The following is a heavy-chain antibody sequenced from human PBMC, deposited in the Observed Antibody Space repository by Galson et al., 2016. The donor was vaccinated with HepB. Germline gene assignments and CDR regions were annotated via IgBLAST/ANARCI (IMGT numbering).Heavy chain of an antibody. Sequence: SVKVSCKASGYTFSRYGISWLRQAPGQGLEWVGWISPSSGSAHYAQKVQGRVTVTTDTSTSTAYMELRRLTSDDTALYYCARGRFVPEDNVLNPATTLGPYYYALEVWGQGTTVTVSS. CDR2: ISPSSGSA. CDR1: GYTFSRYG. V-gene: IGHV1-18*01. J-gene: IGHJ6*02. CDR3: ARGRFVPEDNVLNPATTLGPYYYALEV. D-gene: IGHD2/OR15-2a*01.